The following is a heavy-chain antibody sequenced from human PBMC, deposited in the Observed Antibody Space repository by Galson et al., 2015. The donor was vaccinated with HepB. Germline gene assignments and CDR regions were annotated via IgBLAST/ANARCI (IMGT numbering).Heavy chain of an antibody. V-gene: IGHV3-21*01. D-gene: IGHD2-21*02. CDR2: ISGSSSYI. CDR3: ASLLAYCGGDCYSNYYYYGMDV. Sequence: SLRLSCAASGFTFSSYSMNWVRQAPGKGLEWVSSISGSSSYIYYADSVKGRFTISRDNAKNSLYLQMNSLRAEDTAVYYCASLLAYCGGDCYSNYYYYGMDVWGQGTTVTVSS. CDR1: GFTFSSYS. J-gene: IGHJ6*02.